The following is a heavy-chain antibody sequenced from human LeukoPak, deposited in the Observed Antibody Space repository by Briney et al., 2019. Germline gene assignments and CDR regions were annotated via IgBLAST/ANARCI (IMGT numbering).Heavy chain of an antibody. D-gene: IGHD3-22*01. Sequence: SETLSLTCAVYGGSFSGYYCSWIRQPPGKGLESIGEINHSGSTNYNPSLKSRVTISVDTSKNQFSLKLSSVTAADTAVYYCARGNYYDRSGYYYRAFDIWGQGTMVTVSS. CDR3: ARGNYYDRSGYYYRAFDI. CDR1: GGSFSGYY. J-gene: IGHJ3*02. V-gene: IGHV4-34*01. CDR2: INHSGST.